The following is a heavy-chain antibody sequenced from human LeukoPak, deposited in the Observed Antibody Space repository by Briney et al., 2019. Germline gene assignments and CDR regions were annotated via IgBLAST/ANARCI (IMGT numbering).Heavy chain of an antibody. V-gene: IGHV3-53*01. J-gene: IGHJ4*02. D-gene: IGHD2-15*01. Sequence: PGGSLRLSCAASGFTVSSNYMSWVRQAPGKGLEWVSVIYSGGSTYYADSVKGRFTISRDNSKNTLYLQMNSLRAEDTAAYYCARDSPYCSGGSCDGSFDYWGQGTLVTVSS. CDR2: IYSGGST. CDR1: GFTVSSNY. CDR3: ARDSPYCSGGSCDGSFDY.